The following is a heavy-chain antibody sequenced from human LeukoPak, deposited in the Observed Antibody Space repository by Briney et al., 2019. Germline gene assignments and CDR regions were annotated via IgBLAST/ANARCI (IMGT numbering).Heavy chain of an antibody. J-gene: IGHJ3*02. Sequence: PGGSLRSSWAASGFPFSSYAMSWVRQAPGKGLEWVSAISGSGGSTYYADSVKGRFAISRDNSKNTLYLQMNSLRAEDTAVYYCANGDYGSAFDIWGQGTMVTVSS. CDR2: ISGSGGST. V-gene: IGHV3-23*01. CDR3: ANGDYGSAFDI. CDR1: GFPFSSYA. D-gene: IGHD4-17*01.